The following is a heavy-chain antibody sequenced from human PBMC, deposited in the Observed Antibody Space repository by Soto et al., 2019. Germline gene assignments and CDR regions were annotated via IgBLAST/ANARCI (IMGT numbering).Heavy chain of an antibody. CDR3: AGASQAAAGTESGIDV. V-gene: IGHV3-30*03. D-gene: IGHD6-13*01. Sequence: GGSRRLSCSASEFTCRGYGMHWVRQAPGKGLGWVAVISYDGSNKYSADSVNGRFTISRDNSKNTLYLQMNSLRAEDTAVYYCAGASQAAAGTESGIDVWSQGTTVTVS. J-gene: IGHJ6*02. CDR1: EFTCRGYG. CDR2: ISYDGSNK.